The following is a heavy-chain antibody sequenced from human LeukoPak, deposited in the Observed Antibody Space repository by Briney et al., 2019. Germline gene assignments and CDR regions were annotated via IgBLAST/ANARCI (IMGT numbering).Heavy chain of an antibody. V-gene: IGHV4-59*01. CDR1: GGSISSYY. J-gene: IGHJ6*03. D-gene: IGHD4-23*01. Sequence: SETLSLTCTVFGGSISSYYWSWIRQPPGKGLEWIGYIYYSGSTNYNPSLKSRVTISVDTSKNQFSLKLSSVTAADTAVYYCARSRGTDYGGNSPIYYYYYMDVWGKGTTVTVSS. CDR2: IYYSGST. CDR3: ARSRGTDYGGNSPIYYYYYMDV.